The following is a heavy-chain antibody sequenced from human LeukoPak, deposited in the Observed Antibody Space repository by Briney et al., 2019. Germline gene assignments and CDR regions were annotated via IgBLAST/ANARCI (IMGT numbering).Heavy chain of an antibody. Sequence: GGSLRLSCAASGFTFSSSWMHWVCQAPEKGLEWVADIKCDGSEKYYVDSVKGRFTISRDNAKNSLYLQMNSLRVEDTALYYCARRAPSHDFDDWGQGTLVTVSS. CDR3: ARRAPSHDFDD. CDR2: IKCDGSEK. V-gene: IGHV3-52*01. J-gene: IGHJ4*02. CDR1: GFTFSSSW.